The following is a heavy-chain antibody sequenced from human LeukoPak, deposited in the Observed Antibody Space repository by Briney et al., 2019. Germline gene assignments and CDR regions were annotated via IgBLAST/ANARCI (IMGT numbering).Heavy chain of an antibody. CDR2: INPNSGGT. Sequence: ASVKVSCKASGYTFTGYYMHWVRQAPGQGLEWMGWINPNSGGTNYAQKFQGRVTMTRDTSISTAYMELSRLRSDDTAVYYCARGLRCRSSTSCHRPALDYWGQGTLVTVSS. J-gene: IGHJ4*02. CDR1: GYTFTGYY. V-gene: IGHV1-2*02. CDR3: ARGLRCRSSTSCHRPALDY. D-gene: IGHD2-2*01.